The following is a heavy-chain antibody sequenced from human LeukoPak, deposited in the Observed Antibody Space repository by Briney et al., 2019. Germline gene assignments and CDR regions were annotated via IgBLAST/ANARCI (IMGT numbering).Heavy chain of an antibody. J-gene: IGHJ6*02. Sequence: GGSMILSCAASVFSFSSYSINWVRQAPCKGLEWVEDISSDGSNKYYADSVKGRFTISRDNSKSTLYLQMNSLRAEDTAVYYCARGVRFLEWLLYSNYYYYGMDVWGQGTTVTVSS. CDR2: ISSDGSNK. CDR1: VFSFSSYS. V-gene: IGHV3-30-3*01. CDR3: ARGVRFLEWLLYSNYYYYGMDV. D-gene: IGHD3-3*01.